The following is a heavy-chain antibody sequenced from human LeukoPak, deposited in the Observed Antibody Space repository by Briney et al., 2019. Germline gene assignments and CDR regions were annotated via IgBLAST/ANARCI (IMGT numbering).Heavy chain of an antibody. CDR1: DYSISTGYY. V-gene: IGHV4-38-2*01. D-gene: IGHD5-18*01. J-gene: IGHJ4*02. CDR2: IHHSGST. CDR3: ARGVDTSIRYYFDY. Sequence: SETLSLTCAVSDYSISTGYYWGWVRQPPGKGLEWIGSIHHSGSTYYNPSLKSRVTISVDTSKTQFSLNLSFVTAADTAVYYCARGVDTSIRYYFDYWGQGTLVTVSS.